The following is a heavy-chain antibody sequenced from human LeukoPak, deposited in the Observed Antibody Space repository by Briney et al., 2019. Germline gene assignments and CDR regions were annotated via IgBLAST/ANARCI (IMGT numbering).Heavy chain of an antibody. CDR3: ARAPKELRYALDI. CDR1: GYTFTSYY. Sequence: ASVKVSCKASGYTFTSYYMHWVRQAPGQGLEWMGIINPSGGSTSYAQKFQGRVTMTRDMSTSTVYMELSSLRSEDTAVYYCARAPKELRYALDIWGQGTMVTVSS. J-gene: IGHJ3*02. V-gene: IGHV1-46*01. D-gene: IGHD1-26*01. CDR2: INPSGGST.